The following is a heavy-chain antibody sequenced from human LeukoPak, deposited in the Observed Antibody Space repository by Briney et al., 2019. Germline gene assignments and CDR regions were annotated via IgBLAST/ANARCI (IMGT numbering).Heavy chain of an antibody. Sequence: SETLSLTCTVSGGSISSSSYYWGWIRQPAGKGLEWIGRIYTSGSTNYNPSLKSRVTMSVDMSKNEFSLKLSSVTAADTAVYYCARDYYDSSGGYYFDYWGQGTLVTVSS. CDR3: ARDYYDSSGGYYFDY. D-gene: IGHD3-22*01. J-gene: IGHJ4*02. CDR2: IYTSGST. CDR1: GGSISSSSYY. V-gene: IGHV4-61*02.